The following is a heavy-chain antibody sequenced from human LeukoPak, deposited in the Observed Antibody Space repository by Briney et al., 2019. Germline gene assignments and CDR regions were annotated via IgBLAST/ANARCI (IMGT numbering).Heavy chain of an antibody. CDR2: ISYDGSNK. CDR3: ARGPAPDY. J-gene: IGHJ4*02. Sequence: GGSLRLSCAASGFTFSSYAMHWVRQAPGKGLEWVAVISYDGSNKYYADSVKGRFTISRDNSKNTLYLQMNSLRAEDTAVYYCARGPAPDYWGQGTLVIVSS. CDR1: GFTFSSYA. D-gene: IGHD2-15*01. V-gene: IGHV3-30-3*01.